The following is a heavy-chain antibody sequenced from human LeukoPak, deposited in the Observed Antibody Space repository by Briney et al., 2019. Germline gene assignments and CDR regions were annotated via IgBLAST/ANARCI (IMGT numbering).Heavy chain of an antibody. CDR2: IYYSGST. V-gene: IGHV4-39*01. Sequence: SETLSLTCTVSGGSISSSSYYWGWIRQPPGKGLEWIGSIYYSGSTYYNPSLKSRVTISVDTSKNQFSLKLSSVTAADTAVYYCARHIITMVRGPYYYYMDVWGKGTTVTISS. CDR1: GGSISSSSYY. J-gene: IGHJ6*03. D-gene: IGHD3-10*01. CDR3: ARHIITMVRGPYYYYMDV.